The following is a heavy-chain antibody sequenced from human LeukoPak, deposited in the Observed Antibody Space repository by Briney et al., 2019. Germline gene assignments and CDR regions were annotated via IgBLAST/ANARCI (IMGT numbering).Heavy chain of an antibody. CDR1: GGSISSSSYY. D-gene: IGHD3-10*01. CDR2: IYYSGTT. Sequence: PSETLSLTCTVSGGSISSSSYYWGWIRQPPGKGLEWIGTIYYSGTTYYNPSLKSRVTISVDTSKNQFSLKLSSVTAADTAVYYCARRLPVRGVGNWFDPWGQGTLVTVSS. V-gene: IGHV4-39*01. CDR3: ARRLPVRGVGNWFDP. J-gene: IGHJ5*02.